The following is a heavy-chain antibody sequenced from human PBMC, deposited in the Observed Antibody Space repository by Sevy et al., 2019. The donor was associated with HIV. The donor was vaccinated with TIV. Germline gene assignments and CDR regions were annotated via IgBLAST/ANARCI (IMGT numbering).Heavy chain of an antibody. CDR3: ARERGYNRLPYYFDY. V-gene: IGHV3-30-3*01. CDR1: GFTFSSYA. J-gene: IGHJ4*02. Sequence: GGSLRLSCAASGFTFSSYAMHWVRQAPGKGLEWVAVISYDGSNKYYADSVKGRFNISRDNSKNTLYLQMNSLRAEDTAVYYCARERGYNRLPYYFDYWGQGTLVTVSS. CDR2: ISYDGSNK. D-gene: IGHD1-1*01.